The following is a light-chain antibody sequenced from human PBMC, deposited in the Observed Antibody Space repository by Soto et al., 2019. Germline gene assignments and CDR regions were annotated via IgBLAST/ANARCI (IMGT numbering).Light chain of an antibody. CDR1: SNDVGAFNF. J-gene: IGLJ3*02. CDR2: EVS. Sequence: QSALTQPASVSGSPGQSITISCTGTSNDVGAFNFVSWYQQHPGKAPKVIIYEVSNRTSGVSNRFSGSKSGNTASLTISGLQAEDEADYYCNSYTTTSARVFGGGTKVTVL. CDR3: NSYTTTSARV. V-gene: IGLV2-14*01.